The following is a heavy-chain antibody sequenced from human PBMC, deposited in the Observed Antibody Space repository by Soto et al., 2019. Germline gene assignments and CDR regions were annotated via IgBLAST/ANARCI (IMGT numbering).Heavy chain of an antibody. Sequence: DVQLLESGGGLVQPGGSLRLSCAASGFTFSSNAMNWVRQAPGKGLEWVSTISGSCTGKYYEDPVKGRFTISRDNSRNTLFLQMNNLRAEDAAVYYCAKDRSPGASTWNVYWGQGTLVTVSS. CDR1: GFTFSSNA. CDR3: AKDRSPGASTWNVY. D-gene: IGHD1-26*01. V-gene: IGHV3-23*01. CDR2: ISGSCTGK. J-gene: IGHJ4*02.